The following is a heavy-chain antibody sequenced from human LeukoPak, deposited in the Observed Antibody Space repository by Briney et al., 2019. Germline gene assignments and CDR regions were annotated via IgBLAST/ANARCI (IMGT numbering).Heavy chain of an antibody. CDR3: AREVQGFRGWYAFDY. D-gene: IGHD6-19*01. CDR1: GYTFTIYG. J-gene: IGHJ4*02. CDR2: ISGYNGNT. V-gene: IGHV1-18*01. Sequence: ASVKVSCKASGYTFTIYGISWVRQAPGQGLEWMGWISGYNGNTNYAQKFQGRVTMTTDTSTSTAYMELRSLKSEDTAVYYCAREVQGFRGWYAFDYWGQGTLVTVSS.